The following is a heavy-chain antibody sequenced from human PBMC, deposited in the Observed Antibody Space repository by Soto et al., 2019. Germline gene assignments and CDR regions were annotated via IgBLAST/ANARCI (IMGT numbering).Heavy chain of an antibody. CDR3: AKDSRGSGIYYYGMDV. J-gene: IGHJ6*02. CDR1: GFTFDDYT. CDR2: ISWDGGST. V-gene: IGHV3-43*01. D-gene: IGHD3-10*01. Sequence: GGSLRLSCAASGFTFDDYTMHWVRQAPGKGLEWVSLISWDGGSTYYADSVKGRFTISRDNSKNSLYLQMNSLRTEDTALYYCAKDSRGSGIYYYGMDVWGQGTTVTAP.